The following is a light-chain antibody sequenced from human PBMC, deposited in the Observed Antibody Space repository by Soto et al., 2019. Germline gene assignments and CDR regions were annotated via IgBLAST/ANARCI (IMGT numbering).Light chain of an antibody. Sequence: QPASVSGSPGQSITISCTGTSSDVGGYNYVSWYQQHPGKAPKLMIYDVSNRPSGVSNRFSGSKSGNTASLTISGLQAEDEADYYCSSFTSSTTPVFGGGTKLTVL. CDR3: SSFTSSTTPV. V-gene: IGLV2-14*01. J-gene: IGLJ2*01. CDR1: SSDVGGYNY. CDR2: DVS.